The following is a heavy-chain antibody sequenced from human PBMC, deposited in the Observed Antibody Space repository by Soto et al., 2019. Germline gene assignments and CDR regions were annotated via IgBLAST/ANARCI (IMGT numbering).Heavy chain of an antibody. J-gene: IGHJ6*02. CDR2: IYPGDSDT. V-gene: IGHV5-51*01. CDR3: ARLGLSGSSSTDYYYYYGMDV. Sequence: PGEFLKISCKGSVYSFTSYWIGWVRQMPGKGLGWMGIIYPGDSDTRYSPSFQGQVTISADKSIRTAYLQWSSLNASDTAMYYCARLGLSGSSSTDYYYYYGMDVWGQGTTVTVSS. D-gene: IGHD2-15*01. CDR1: VYSFTSYW.